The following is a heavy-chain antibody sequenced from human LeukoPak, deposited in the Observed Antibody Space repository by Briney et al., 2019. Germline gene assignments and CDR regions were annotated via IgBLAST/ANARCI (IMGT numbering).Heavy chain of an antibody. CDR2: IYYTGT. D-gene: IGHD7-27*01. CDR1: GGSISSGSYY. V-gene: IGHV4-61*01. J-gene: IGHJ4*02. Sequence: SETLSLACTVSGGSISSGSYYWSWIRQSPGKGLEWIGYIYYTGTSYNPSLKSRVTISADTSKNQFSLNLSSVTAADTAVYYCASRKLGNDYWGQGTLVTVSS. CDR3: ASRKLGNDY.